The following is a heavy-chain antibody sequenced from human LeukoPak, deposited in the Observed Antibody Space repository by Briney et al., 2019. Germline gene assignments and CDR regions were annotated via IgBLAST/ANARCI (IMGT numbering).Heavy chain of an antibody. J-gene: IGHJ4*02. CDR2: ISSNGVST. Sequence: GGSLRLSCAASGFTFSSYAMHWVRQAPGKGLEYVSAISSNGVSTYYANSVKGRFTISRDNSKNTLYLQMGSLRAEDMAVYYCARGRLVVTALDYWGQGTLVTVSS. V-gene: IGHV3-64*01. D-gene: IGHD2-21*02. CDR3: ARGRLVVTALDY. CDR1: GFTFSSYA.